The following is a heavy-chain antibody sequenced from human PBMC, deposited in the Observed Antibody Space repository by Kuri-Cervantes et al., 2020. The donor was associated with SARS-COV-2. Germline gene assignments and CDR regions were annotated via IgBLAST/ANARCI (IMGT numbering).Heavy chain of an antibody. J-gene: IGHJ3*02. CDR3: AKVRGIQLWVDAFDI. V-gene: IGHV3-23*01. CDR1: GFTFSNAW. D-gene: IGHD5-18*01. Sequence: GESLKISCAASGFTFSNAWMSWVRQAPGKGLEWVSAISGSGGSTYYADSVKGRFTISRDNSKNTLYLQMNSLRAEDTAVYYCAKVRGIQLWVDAFDIWGQGTMVTVSS. CDR2: ISGSGGST.